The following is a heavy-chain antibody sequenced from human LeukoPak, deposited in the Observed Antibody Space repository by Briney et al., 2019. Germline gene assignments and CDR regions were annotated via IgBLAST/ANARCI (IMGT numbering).Heavy chain of an antibody. J-gene: IGHJ4*02. CDR2: ISASGGNT. CDR1: EFTFNYYA. D-gene: IGHD2-2*01. Sequence: GGSLRLSCATSEFTFNYYAMSWVRQAPGKGLEWVSTISASGGNTYYSDSVKGRFTISRDNSQNTLYLQMNSLRVEDTAVYFCAKDKHYCSSSSCYLYYFGYWGQGALVTVSS. V-gene: IGHV3-23*01. CDR3: AKDKHYCSSSSCYLYYFGY.